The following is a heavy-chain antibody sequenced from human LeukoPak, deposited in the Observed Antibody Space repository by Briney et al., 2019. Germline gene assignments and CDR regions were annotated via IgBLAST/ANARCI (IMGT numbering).Heavy chain of an antibody. CDR1: GFTFSTYG. J-gene: IGHJ6*03. Sequence: GGTLRLFCAASGFTFSTYGMSWVRQAPRKGLEWVSAISGSGDYTYYADSVKGRFTISRDNSKNTLYLQMNSLRAEDTAVYYCARNVKGKIYCNGTSCFYYYYMDVWGKGTTVTVSS. CDR2: ISGSGDYT. V-gene: IGHV3-23*01. CDR3: ARNVKGKIYCNGTSCFYYYYMDV. D-gene: IGHD2-2*01.